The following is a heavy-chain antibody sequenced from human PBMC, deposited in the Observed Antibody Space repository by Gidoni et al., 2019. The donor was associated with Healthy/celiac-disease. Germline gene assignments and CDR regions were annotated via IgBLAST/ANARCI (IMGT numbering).Heavy chain of an antibody. D-gene: IGHD3-16*02. V-gene: IGHV3-48*03. CDR3: ARGTYDYVWGSYRTPVHLFDY. Sequence: EVQLVESGGGLVQPGGSLRLSCAASGFTFSSYEMNWVRQAPGKGLEWVSYISRSGRTIYYADSVKGRLTISRDNAKNSLYLQMNSRRAEDTAVYYCARGTYDYVWGSYRTPVHLFDYWGQGTLVTVSS. CDR1: GFTFSSYE. J-gene: IGHJ4*02. CDR2: ISRSGRTI.